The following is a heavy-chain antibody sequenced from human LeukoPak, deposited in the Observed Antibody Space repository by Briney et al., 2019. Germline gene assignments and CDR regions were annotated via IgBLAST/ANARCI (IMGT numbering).Heavy chain of an antibody. V-gene: IGHV4-4*07. J-gene: IGHJ3*01. CDR3: ARQGKAP. CDR1: GVSISSYS. CDR2: IYTSGST. Sequence: SETLSLTCIVSGVSISSYSWSWIRQPAGKGLDWIGRIYTSGSTNYNPSLKSRVTMSVDTSKNQFSLKLSSVTAADTAVYYCARQGKAPWGQGTMVTVSS.